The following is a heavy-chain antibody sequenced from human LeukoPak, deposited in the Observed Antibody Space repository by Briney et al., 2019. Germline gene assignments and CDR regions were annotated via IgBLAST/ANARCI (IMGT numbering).Heavy chain of an antibody. J-gene: IGHJ4*02. CDR1: GGSISSYY. V-gene: IGHV4-59*01. CDR3: ARGPPLTQVAAPTVELYFDY. D-gene: IGHD6-13*01. CDR2: IYYSGST. Sequence: SETLSLTCTVSGGSISSYYWSWIRQPPGKGLEWLGYIYYSGSTNYNPSLKSRVTISVDTSKNQFSLKLSSVTAADTAVYYCARGPPLTQVAAPTVELYFDYWGQGTLVTVSS.